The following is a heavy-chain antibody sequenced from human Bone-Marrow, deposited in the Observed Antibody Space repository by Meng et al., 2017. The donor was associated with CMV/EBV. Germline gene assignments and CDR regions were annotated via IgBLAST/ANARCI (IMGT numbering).Heavy chain of an antibody. D-gene: IGHD1-26*01. CDR3: ASRGATGIPY. V-gene: IGHV3-30*02. Sequence: GESLKISCAASGFTFSSYGMHWVRQAPGKGLEWVAFIRYDGSNKYYADSVKGRFTISRDNSKNTLYLQMNSPRAEDTDVYYCASRGATGIPYWGQGALVTVSS. CDR2: IRYDGSNK. CDR1: GFTFSSYG. J-gene: IGHJ4*02.